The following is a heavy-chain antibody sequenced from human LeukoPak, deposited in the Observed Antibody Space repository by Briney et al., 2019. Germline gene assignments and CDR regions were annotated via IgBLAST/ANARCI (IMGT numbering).Heavy chain of an antibody. CDR2: ISAYNGNT. V-gene: IGHV1-18*01. CDR3: ARGDDIVVVVAATYAFDI. Sequence: GASVKVSCKASGGTFSSYAISWVRQAPGQGLEWMGWISAYNGNTNYAQKLQGRVTMTTDTSTSTAYMELRSLRSDDTAVYYCARGDDIVVVVAATYAFDIWGQGTMVTVSS. D-gene: IGHD2-15*01. CDR1: GGTFSSYA. J-gene: IGHJ3*02.